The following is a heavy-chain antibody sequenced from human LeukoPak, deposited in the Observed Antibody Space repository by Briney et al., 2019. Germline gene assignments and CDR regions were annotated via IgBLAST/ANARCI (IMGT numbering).Heavy chain of an antibody. V-gene: IGHV4-31*03. D-gene: IGHD3-10*01. J-gene: IGHJ4*02. Sequence: SETLSLTCTVSGGSMSSGAYYWNWIRQHPGKGLEWIGYIYYSGSTYYNPSLKSRVTISVDTSKNQFSLKLSSVTAADTAVYYCARHSGSVWFGVLLAHFDYWGQGTLVTVSS. CDR3: ARHSGSVWFGVLLAHFDY. CDR1: GGSMSSGAYY. CDR2: IYYSGST.